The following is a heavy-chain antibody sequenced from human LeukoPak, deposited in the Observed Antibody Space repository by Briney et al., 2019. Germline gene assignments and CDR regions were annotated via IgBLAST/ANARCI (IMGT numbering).Heavy chain of an antibody. Sequence: SETLSLTCSVSGGSISSSDDYWGFVRQTPGKGLEWMGSIYYTGSSHYNPSLKSRATISVDTSKNQFSLKLSSVTAADTAVYYCARDGAGIAAAQGGFDPWGQGTLVTVSS. V-gene: IGHV4-39*07. CDR1: GGSISSSDDY. CDR2: IYYTGSS. J-gene: IGHJ5*02. CDR3: ARDGAGIAAAQGGFDP. D-gene: IGHD6-13*01.